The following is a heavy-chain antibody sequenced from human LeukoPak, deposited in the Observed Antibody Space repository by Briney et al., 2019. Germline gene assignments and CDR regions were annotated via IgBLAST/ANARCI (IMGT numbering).Heavy chain of an antibody. CDR3: ARSSTTIFGVVTD. CDR1: GFTISNFG. Sequence: GGSLRLSCAASGFTISNFGMHWVRQAPGKGLEWVAVIWYDGGNKYYADSVKGRFTISRDNAKNSLYLQMNSLRAEDTAAYYCARSSTTIFGVVTDWGQGTLVTVSS. D-gene: IGHD3-3*01. CDR2: IWYDGGNK. J-gene: IGHJ4*02. V-gene: IGHV3-33*01.